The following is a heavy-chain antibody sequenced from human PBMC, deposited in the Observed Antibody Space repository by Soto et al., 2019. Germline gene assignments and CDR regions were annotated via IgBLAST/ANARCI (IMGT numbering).Heavy chain of an antibody. CDR3: AASCVGCGGFNYYGMDV. CDR1: GGSISSGGYY. CDR2: IYYSGST. V-gene: IGHV4-31*03. D-gene: IGHD2-21*01. J-gene: IGHJ6*02. Sequence: QVQLQESGPGLVKPSQNLSLTCTVSGGSISSGGYYWSWIRQHPGKGLEWIGYIYYSGSTYYNPSLKSRVTISVDTSKNQFSLKLSSVTAADTAVYYCAASCVGCGGFNYYGMDVWGQGTTVTVS.